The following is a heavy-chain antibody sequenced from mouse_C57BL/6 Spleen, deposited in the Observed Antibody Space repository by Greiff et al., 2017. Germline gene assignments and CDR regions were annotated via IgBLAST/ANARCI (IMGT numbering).Heavy chain of an antibody. CDR3: TSVYCDDFDY. CDR1: GFNIKDDY. CDR2: IDPENGDT. J-gene: IGHJ2*01. V-gene: IGHV14-4*01. Sequence: VQLQQSGAELVRPGASVKLSCTASGFNIKDDYMHWVKQRPEQGLEWIGWIDPENGDTEYASKFQGKATITADPSSNTAYLQLSILTSEAAAVYYCTSVYCDDFDYWGQGTTLTVSS.